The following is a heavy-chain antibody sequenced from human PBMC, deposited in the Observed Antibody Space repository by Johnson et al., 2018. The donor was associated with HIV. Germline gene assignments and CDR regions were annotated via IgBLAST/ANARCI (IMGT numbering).Heavy chain of an antibody. CDR2: IYSGGST. D-gene: IGHD6-6*01. CDR3: ARVSSSSSFDAFDI. Sequence: EKLVESGGGVVQPGRSLRLSCAASGFTVSSNYMSWVRQAPGKGLEWVSVIYSGGSTYYADSVKGRFTISRDNSKNTLYLQMNSLRAEDTAVYYCARVSSSSSFDAFDIWGQGTMVTVSS. V-gene: IGHV3-66*02. J-gene: IGHJ3*02. CDR1: GFTVSSNY.